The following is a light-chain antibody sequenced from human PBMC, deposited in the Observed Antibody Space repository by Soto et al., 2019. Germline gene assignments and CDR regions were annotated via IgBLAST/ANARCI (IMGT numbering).Light chain of an antibody. Sequence: ELVLTHSPGTLSLSPGERATLSCRASQSVSSSYLAWYQQKPGQAPRLLIYGASSRATVIPDRFSGSGSGTDFTLNITRLEPEEFAVYYCQQYGSSPSCTLGQGTKVDIK. V-gene: IGKV3-20*01. CDR2: GAS. CDR1: QSVSSSY. CDR3: QQYGSSPSCT. J-gene: IGKJ1*01.